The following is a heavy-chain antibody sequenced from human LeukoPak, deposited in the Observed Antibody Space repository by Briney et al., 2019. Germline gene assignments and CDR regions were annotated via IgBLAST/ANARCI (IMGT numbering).Heavy chain of an antibody. D-gene: IGHD3-10*01. CDR2: INPSGGST. V-gene: IGHV1-46*01. Sequence: ASVNVSCKASGYTFTSYYMNWVRQAPGQGLEWMGIINPSGGSTSYAQKFQGRVTMTRDTSTSTVYMELSSLRSEDTAVYYCARDTRNYYGSGSYLIDPWGQGTLVTVSS. J-gene: IGHJ5*02. CDR3: ARDTRNYYGSGSYLIDP. CDR1: GYTFTSYY.